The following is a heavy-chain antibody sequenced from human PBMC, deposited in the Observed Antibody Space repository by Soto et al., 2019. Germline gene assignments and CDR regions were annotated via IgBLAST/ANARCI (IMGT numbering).Heavy chain of an antibody. J-gene: IGHJ4*02. CDR1: GSTFINYA. D-gene: IGHD4-17*01. Sequence: GGSLRLSCAASGSTFINYAMHWVRQAPGKGLEWVAVISYDGSNKYYADSVKGRFTISRDNSKNTMYLQMNSLSAEDTAVYHCARDQVKGTMTILWGQGTLVTVSS. CDR3: ARDQVKGTMTIL. CDR2: ISYDGSNK. V-gene: IGHV3-30-3*01.